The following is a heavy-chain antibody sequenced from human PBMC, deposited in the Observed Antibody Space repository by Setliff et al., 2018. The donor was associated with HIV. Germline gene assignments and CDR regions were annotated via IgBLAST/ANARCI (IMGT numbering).Heavy chain of an antibody. D-gene: IGHD3-10*01. CDR3: ARARGPPLPVLDF. CDR1: GGSITTTNYY. J-gene: IGHJ4*02. Sequence: SETLSLTCTVSGGSITTTNYYWGWVRQSPGKGLEWIGVIYYRGGAYYNLSPQSRVTLSVDTSKNSFSLHLTSVTAADTAVYFCARARGPPLPVLDFWGQGTPVTVSS. CDR2: IYYRGGA. V-gene: IGHV4-39*07.